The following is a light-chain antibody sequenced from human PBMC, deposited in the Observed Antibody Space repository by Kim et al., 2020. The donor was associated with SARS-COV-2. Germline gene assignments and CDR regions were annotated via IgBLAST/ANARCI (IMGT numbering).Light chain of an antibody. Sequence: YPGERAPLSCRASQSVSNHLAWYQQKPGQTPRLLIYDASNRATGIPARFSGSGSGTDFTLTISSLEPEDFAVYYCQQRNKWPPLSFGGGTKVDIK. CDR2: DAS. CDR3: QQRNKWPPLS. V-gene: IGKV3-11*01. J-gene: IGKJ4*01. CDR1: QSVSNH.